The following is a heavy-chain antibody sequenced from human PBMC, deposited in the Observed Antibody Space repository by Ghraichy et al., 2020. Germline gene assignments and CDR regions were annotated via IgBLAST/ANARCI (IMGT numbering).Heavy chain of an antibody. Sequence: SETLSLTCTVSGGSISSYYWSWIRQPPGKGLEWIGYIYYSGSTNYNPSLKSRVTISVDTSKNQFSLKLSSVTAADTAVYYCARAVTRYYDFWSGYSYGMDVWGQGTTVTVSS. CDR2: IYYSGST. CDR1: GGSISSYY. D-gene: IGHD3-3*01. CDR3: ARAVTRYYDFWSGYSYGMDV. J-gene: IGHJ6*02. V-gene: IGHV4-59*01.